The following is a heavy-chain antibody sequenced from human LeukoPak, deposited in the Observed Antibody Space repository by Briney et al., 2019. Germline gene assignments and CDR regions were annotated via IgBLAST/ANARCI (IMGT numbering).Heavy chain of an antibody. V-gene: IGHV1-2*02. CDR1: GYTFTGYN. CDR2: IIPNSGGT. Sequence: ASVKVSCKASGYTFTGYNIHWVRQAPGQGLEWMGWIIPNSGGTIYAQKFQGRVTMTRDTSISTAYMELSRLRSDDTAVYYCARGPRYSGYPWRGYYYMDVWGKGTTVTVSS. D-gene: IGHD5-12*01. CDR3: ARGPRYSGYPWRGYYYMDV. J-gene: IGHJ6*03.